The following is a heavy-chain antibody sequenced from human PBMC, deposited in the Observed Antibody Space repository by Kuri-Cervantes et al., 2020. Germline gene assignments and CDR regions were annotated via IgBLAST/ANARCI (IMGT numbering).Heavy chain of an antibody. V-gene: IGHV4-34*01. CDR2: INHSGST. Sequence: GSLRLSCAVYGGSFSGYYWSWIRQPPGKGLEWIREINHSGSTNYNPSLKSRVTISVDTSKNQFSLKLSSVTAADTAVYYCARQTWRITTPNWFDPWGLGTLVTVSS. CDR1: GGSFSGYY. J-gene: IGHJ5*02. CDR3: ARQTWRITTPNWFDP. D-gene: IGHD3-10*01.